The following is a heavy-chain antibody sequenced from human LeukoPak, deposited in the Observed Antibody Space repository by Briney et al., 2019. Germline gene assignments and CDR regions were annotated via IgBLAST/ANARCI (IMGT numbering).Heavy chain of an antibody. J-gene: IGHJ4*02. V-gene: IGHV1-2*02. CDR1: GYTFTGFY. D-gene: IGHD1-1*01. Sequence: ASVKVSCKASGYTFTGFYIHWVRQAPGQGLEWMGWINPNSGDTDYAQNLQGRVTMTRDTSISTAYMELSRLRSDDTAVYYCARVSRGWNPPDYWGQGTLVTVSS. CDR2: INPNSGDT. CDR3: ARVSRGWNPPDY.